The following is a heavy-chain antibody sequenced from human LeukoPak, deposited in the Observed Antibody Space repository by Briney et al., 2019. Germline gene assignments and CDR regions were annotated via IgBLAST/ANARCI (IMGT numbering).Heavy chain of an antibody. CDR2: ISYDGSNK. V-gene: IGHV3-30*04. D-gene: IGHD2-21*01. CDR3: ARVSDYY. CDR1: GFTFSSYA. J-gene: IGHJ4*02. Sequence: PGGSLRLSCAASGFTFSSYAMHWVRQAPGKGLEWVAVISYDGSNKYYADSVKSRFTISRDNSKNTLYLQMNSLRAEDTAVYYCARVSDYYWGQGTLVTVSS.